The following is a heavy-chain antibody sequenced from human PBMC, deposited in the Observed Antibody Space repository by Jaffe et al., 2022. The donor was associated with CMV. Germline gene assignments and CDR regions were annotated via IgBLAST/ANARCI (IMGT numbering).Heavy chain of an antibody. Sequence: QVQLQESGPGLVKPSETLSLTCTVSGGSISSYYWSWIRQPPGKGLEWIGYIYYSGSTNYNPSLKSRVTISVDTSKNQFSLKLSSVTAADTAVYYCARGRNDAHYDFWSGYYYYYYYYMDVWGKGTTVTVSS. V-gene: IGHV4-59*01. CDR3: ARGRNDAHYDFWSGYYYYYYYYMDV. CDR2: IYYSGST. J-gene: IGHJ6*03. CDR1: GGSISSYY. D-gene: IGHD3-3*01.